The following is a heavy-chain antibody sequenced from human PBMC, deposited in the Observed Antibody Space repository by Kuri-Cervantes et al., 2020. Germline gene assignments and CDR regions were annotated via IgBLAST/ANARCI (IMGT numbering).Heavy chain of an antibody. V-gene: IGHV1-2*02. CDR3: AKSTGRVVWFDP. D-gene: IGHD1-1*01. Sequence: ASVKVSCKASGYSFTGYYMHWVRQAPGQGPEWMGWINPNSGGTNYAQKFQGRVTMTRDTSISTAYMELSRLRSDDTAVYYCAKSTGRVVWFDPWGQGTLVTISS. J-gene: IGHJ5*02. CDR1: GYSFTGYY. CDR2: INPNSGGT.